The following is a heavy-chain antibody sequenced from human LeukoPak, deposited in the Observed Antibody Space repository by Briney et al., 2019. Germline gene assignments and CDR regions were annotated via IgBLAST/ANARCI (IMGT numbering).Heavy chain of an antibody. V-gene: IGHV3-23*01. J-gene: IGHJ2*01. CDR2: ISNGGRSA. D-gene: IGHD1/OR15-1a*01. CDR3: AKDVGTAALFVWYFDL. CDR1: GFTFRSYG. Sequence: GGSLRLSCAASGFTFRSYGMNWVRQAPGQGLEWVSGISNGGRSAYYADSVKGRFTISRDNSKNTLYLQMNSLRAEDTAIYYCAKDVGTAALFVWYFDLWGRGTLVTVSS.